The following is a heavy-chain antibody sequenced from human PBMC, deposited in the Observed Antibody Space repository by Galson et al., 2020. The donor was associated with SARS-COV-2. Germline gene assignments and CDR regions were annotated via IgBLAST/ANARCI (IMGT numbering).Heavy chain of an antibody. CDR2: ITRNGGNT. CDR3: VKGSV. J-gene: IGHJ4*02. D-gene: IGHD6-6*01. Sequence: GESLKISCSASGFSFSSHVMYWARQAPGKGLEYVSGITRNGGNTNYADSVKGRFIISRDDSKNTLYLQMSSLRVEDTAVYYCVKGSVWGQGTLVTVSS. CDR1: GFSFSSHV. V-gene: IGHV3-64D*08.